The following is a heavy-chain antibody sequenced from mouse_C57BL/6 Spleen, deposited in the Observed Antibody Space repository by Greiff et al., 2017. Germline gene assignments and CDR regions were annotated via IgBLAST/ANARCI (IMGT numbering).Heavy chain of an antibody. CDR1: GYAFSSSW. CDR2: IYPGDGDT. CDR3: ARDGYWNAMDY. Sequence: VQLQQSGPELVKPGASVKISCKASGYAFSSSWMNWVQQRPGKGLEWIGRIYPGDGDTNYNGKFKGKATLTADKSSSTAYMQLSSLTSEDSAVYFCARDGYWNAMDYWGQGTSVTVSS. J-gene: IGHJ4*01. V-gene: IGHV1-82*01. D-gene: IGHD1-2*01.